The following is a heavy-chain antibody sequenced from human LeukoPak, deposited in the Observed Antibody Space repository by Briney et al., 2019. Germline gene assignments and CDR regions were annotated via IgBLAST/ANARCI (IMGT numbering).Heavy chain of an antibody. CDR3: ARVRLYYDSSGYYYQDYFDY. CDR1: GYTFTSYY. V-gene: IGHV1-46*01. D-gene: IGHD3-22*01. Sequence: GASVKVSCKASGYTFTSYYMHWVRQAPGQVLEWMGIINPSGGSTSYAQKFQGRVTMTRDMSTSTVYMELSSLRSEDTAVYYCARVRLYYDSSGYYYQDYFDYWGQGTLVTVSS. J-gene: IGHJ4*02. CDR2: INPSGGST.